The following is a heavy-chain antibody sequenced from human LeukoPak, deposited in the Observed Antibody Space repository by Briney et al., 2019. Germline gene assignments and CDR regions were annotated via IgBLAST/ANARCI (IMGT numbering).Heavy chain of an antibody. CDR2: IYTSGST. Sequence: SETLSLTCTVSGGSISSYYWSWIRQPPGKGLEWIGYIYTSGSTNYNPSLKSRVTISVDTSKSQFSLKLSSVTAADTAVYYCARHVHYYDFWSGYYNWFDPWGQGTLVTVSS. J-gene: IGHJ5*02. V-gene: IGHV4-4*09. CDR3: ARHVHYYDFWSGYYNWFDP. D-gene: IGHD3-3*01. CDR1: GGSISSYY.